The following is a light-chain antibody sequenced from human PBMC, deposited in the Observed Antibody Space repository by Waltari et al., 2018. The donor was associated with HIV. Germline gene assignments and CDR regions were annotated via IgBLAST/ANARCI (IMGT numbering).Light chain of an antibody. CDR1: SSHIGYYDY. V-gene: IGLV2-14*01. Sequence: QSALTQPASVSGSPGQSILLPCTGRSSHIGYYDYVSWYQQYPGQAPKALIYEVTSRPSGTSSRFSGSKSATTAFLAISKLQTDDEADYFCSSYTRRGTVVFGGGTRLTVL. CDR3: SSYTRRGTVV. J-gene: IGLJ2*01. CDR2: EVT.